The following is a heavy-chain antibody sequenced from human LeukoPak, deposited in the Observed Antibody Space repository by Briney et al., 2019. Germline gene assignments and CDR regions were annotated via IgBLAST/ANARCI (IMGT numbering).Heavy chain of an antibody. D-gene: IGHD3-9*01. CDR2: IIPIFGTA. CDR1: GGTFCSYA. J-gene: IGHJ1*01. V-gene: IGHV1-69*01. Sequence: ASVKVSCKASGGTFCSYAISWVRQAPGQGLEWMGGIIPIFGTANYAQKFQGRVTITADESTSTAYMELSSLRSEDTAVYYCARGFDNDEEWYFQHWGQGTLVTVSS. CDR3: ARGFDNDEEWYFQH.